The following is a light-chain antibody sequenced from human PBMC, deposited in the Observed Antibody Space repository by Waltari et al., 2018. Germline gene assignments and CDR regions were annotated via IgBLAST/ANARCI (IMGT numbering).Light chain of an antibody. J-gene: IGLJ3*02. CDR2: GNT. V-gene: IGLV1-40*01. CDR1: DSNIGAGYD. CDR3: QSYDRSLTGSWV. Sequence: QSVLTQPPSGSVAPGLRVTISCPGRDSNIGAGYDVHWYQQLPGTAPKLLIYGNTNRPSGVSDRFSGSKSGTSGSLAITGLQAEDEAYYYCQSYDRSLTGSWVFGGGTKLTVL.